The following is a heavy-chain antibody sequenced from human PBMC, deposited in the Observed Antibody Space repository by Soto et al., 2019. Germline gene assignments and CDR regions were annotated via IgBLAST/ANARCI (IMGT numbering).Heavy chain of an antibody. CDR3: ARATLYYYYYYGMDV. V-gene: IGHV4-34*01. Sequence: LETLSLTYAVEGGSCSGYYWSWIRQPPGKGLEWIGEINHSGSTNYNPSLKSRVTISVDTSKNQFSLKLSSVTAADTAVYYCARATLYYYYYYGMDVWGQGTTVTVSS. CDR2: INHSGST. J-gene: IGHJ6*02. CDR1: GGSCSGYY.